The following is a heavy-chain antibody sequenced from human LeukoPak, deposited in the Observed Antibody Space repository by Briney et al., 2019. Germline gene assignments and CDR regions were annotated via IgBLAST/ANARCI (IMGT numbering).Heavy chain of an antibody. CDR3: ARVFGYLVTAPSDAFDI. CDR1: GCTFTSYG. J-gene: IGHJ3*02. CDR2: IGAYNGNT. Sequence: ASVKVSCKASGCTFTSYGISWVREAPGQGLEWMGWIGAYNGNTNYAQKLQGRVTMTTDTSTSTAYMELRSLRSDDTAVYYCARVFGYLVTAPSDAFDIWGQGTMVTVSS. V-gene: IGHV1-18*04. D-gene: IGHD2-21*02.